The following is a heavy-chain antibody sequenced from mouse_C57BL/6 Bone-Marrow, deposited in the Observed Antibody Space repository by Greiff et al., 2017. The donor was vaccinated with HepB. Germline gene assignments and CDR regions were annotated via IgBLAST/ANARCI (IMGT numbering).Heavy chain of an antibody. J-gene: IGHJ1*03. CDR1: GYTFTDYY. Sequence: EVKLQQSGPELVKPGASVKISCKASGYTFTDYYMNWVKQSHGKSLEWIGDINPNNGGTSYNQKFKGKATLTVDKSSSTAYMELRSLTSEDSAVYYCAREEITTVVAHWYFDVWGTGTTVTVSS. CDR3: AREEITTVVAHWYFDV. V-gene: IGHV1-26*01. D-gene: IGHD1-1*01. CDR2: INPNNGGT.